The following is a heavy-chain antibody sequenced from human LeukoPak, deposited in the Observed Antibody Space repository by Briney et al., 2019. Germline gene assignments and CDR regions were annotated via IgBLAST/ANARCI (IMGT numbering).Heavy chain of an antibody. CDR3: TRGVWD. D-gene: IGHD1-26*01. CDR1: GFTVSSNY. CDR2: VSSGGDT. Sequence: GGSLRLSCAASGFTVSSNYMNRVRQAPGKGLEWVSVVSSGGDTYYADSVRGRFVISRDHSKNTLYLQMNGLRAEDTAVYYCTRGVWDWGQGTLVTVSS. V-gene: IGHV3-53*01. J-gene: IGHJ4*02.